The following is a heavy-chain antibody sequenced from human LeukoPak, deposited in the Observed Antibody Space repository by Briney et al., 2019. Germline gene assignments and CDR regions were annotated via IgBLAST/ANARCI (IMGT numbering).Heavy chain of an antibody. CDR2: IYSGGST. CDR3: ARDPMTTVALDAFDI. CDR1: GFTVSSNY. V-gene: IGHV3-66*01. Sequence: PGGSLRLSCAASGFTVSSNYMSWVRQAPGKGLEWVSVIYSGGSTYYADSVKGRFTISRDNSKNTLYLQMNSLRAEDTAVYYCARDPMTTVALDAFDIWGQGTMVTVSS. J-gene: IGHJ3*02. D-gene: IGHD4-23*01.